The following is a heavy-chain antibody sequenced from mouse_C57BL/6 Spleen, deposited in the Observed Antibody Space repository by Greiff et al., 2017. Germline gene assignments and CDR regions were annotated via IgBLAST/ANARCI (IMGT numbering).Heavy chain of an antibody. CDR2: ILPSIGRT. CDR1: DSEVFPIAY. CDR3: ARRDSNYWYFDV. V-gene: IGHV15-2*01. D-gene: IGHD2-5*01. Sequence: QVQLQQSGSELRSPGSSVKLSCKDFDSEVFPIAYMSWVRQKPGHGCEWIGGILPSIGRTIYGEKFEDKATLDADTLSNTAYLELNSLTSEDSAIYYCARRDSNYWYFDVWGTGTTVTVSS. J-gene: IGHJ1*03.